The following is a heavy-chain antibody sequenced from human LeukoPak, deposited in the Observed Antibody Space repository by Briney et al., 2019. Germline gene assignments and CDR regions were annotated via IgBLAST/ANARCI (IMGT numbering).Heavy chain of an antibody. Sequence: PSETLSLTCTVSGGSISSGSYYWSWIRQPAGKGLEWIGRIYTSGSTNYNPSLKSRVTISVDTSKNQFSLKLSSVTAADTAVYYCARENYYDSSGYLNFDYWGQGTLVTASS. J-gene: IGHJ4*02. V-gene: IGHV4-61*02. CDR1: GGSISSGSYY. CDR3: ARENYYDSSGYLNFDY. CDR2: IYTSGST. D-gene: IGHD3-22*01.